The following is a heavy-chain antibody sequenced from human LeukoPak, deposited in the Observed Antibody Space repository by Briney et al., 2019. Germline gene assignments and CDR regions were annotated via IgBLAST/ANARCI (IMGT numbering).Heavy chain of an antibody. V-gene: IGHV1-2*02. Sequence: ASVKVSCKASGYTFTGYYMHWVRQAPGQGLEWMGWINPNSGGTNYAQKFQGRVTMTRDTSISTAYMELNSLRAEDTALYYCATLEPVVPAPLMGFDPWGQGTLVTVSS. J-gene: IGHJ5*02. CDR3: ATLEPVVPAPLMGFDP. D-gene: IGHD2-2*01. CDR2: INPNSGGT. CDR1: GYTFTGYY.